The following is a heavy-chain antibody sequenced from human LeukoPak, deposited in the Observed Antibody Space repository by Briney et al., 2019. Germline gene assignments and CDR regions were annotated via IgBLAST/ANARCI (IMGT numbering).Heavy chain of an antibody. CDR3: ARVSAPYGDYLDY. D-gene: IGHD4-17*01. J-gene: IGHJ4*02. CDR2: ISYDGSNK. V-gene: IGHV3-30-3*01. Sequence: GGSLRLSCAASGFTFSSYAMHWVRQAPGKGLEWVAVISYDGSNKYYADSVKGRFTISRDNSKNTLYLQMNSLRAEDTAVYYCARVSAPYGDYLDYWGQGTLVTVSS. CDR1: GFTFSSYA.